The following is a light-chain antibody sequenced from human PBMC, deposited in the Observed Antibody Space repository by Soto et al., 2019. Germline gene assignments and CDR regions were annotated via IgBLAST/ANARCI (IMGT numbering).Light chain of an antibody. CDR3: QHRANWPLT. Sequence: EIVLTQSPATLSLSPGERATLSCRASQSVGRSLAWYQQKPGQAPRLLIYDTSNRATGIPARFNGSRSGTDLTLTISSLEPEDFAVYYCQHRANWPLTFGGGTKVDIK. CDR2: DTS. V-gene: IGKV3-11*01. J-gene: IGKJ4*01. CDR1: QSVGRS.